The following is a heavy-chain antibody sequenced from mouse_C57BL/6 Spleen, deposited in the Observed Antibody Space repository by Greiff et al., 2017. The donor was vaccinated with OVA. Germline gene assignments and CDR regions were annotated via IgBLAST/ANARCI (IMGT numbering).Heavy chain of an antibody. J-gene: IGHJ2*01. D-gene: IGHD1-1*01. CDR3: ARGEHYYGSSYDYFDY. Sequence: EVHLVESAGGLVQPGSSMKLSCTASGFTFSDYYMAWVRQVPEKGLEWVANINYDGSSTYYLDSLKSRFIISRDNAKNILYLQMSSLKSEDTATYYCARGEHYYGSSYDYFDYWGQGTTLTVSS. CDR1: GFTFSDYY. CDR2: INYDGSST. V-gene: IGHV5-16*01.